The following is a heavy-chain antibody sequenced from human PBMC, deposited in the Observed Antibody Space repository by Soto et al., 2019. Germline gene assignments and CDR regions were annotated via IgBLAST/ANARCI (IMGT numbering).Heavy chain of an antibody. Sequence: VGSLRLSCAASGFTFSSYSMNWVRQAPGKGLEWVSSISSSSSYIYYADSVKGRFTISRDNAKNSLYLQMNSLRAEDTAVYYSPSTIKTVGQKPYYYYYYGIDVWGQGTTVTVSS. D-gene: IGHD3-10*01. J-gene: IGHJ6*02. CDR1: GFTFSSYS. CDR2: ISSSSSYI. V-gene: IGHV3-21*01. CDR3: PSTIKTVGQKPYYYYYYGIDV.